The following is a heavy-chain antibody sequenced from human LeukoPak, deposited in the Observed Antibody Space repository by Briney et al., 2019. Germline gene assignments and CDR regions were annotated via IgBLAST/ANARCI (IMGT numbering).Heavy chain of an antibody. CDR3: ARSPVRHIVVVIKHYWYFDL. V-gene: IGHV4-38-2*02. Sequence: SETLSLTCTVSGYSISSGYYWGWIRQPPGKGREWIGSIYHSGSTYYNPSLKSRVTISVDTSKNQFSLKLSSVTAADTAVYYCARSPVRHIVVVIKHYWYFDLWGRGTLVTVSS. J-gene: IGHJ2*01. CDR2: IYHSGST. CDR1: GYSISSGYY. D-gene: IGHD3-22*01.